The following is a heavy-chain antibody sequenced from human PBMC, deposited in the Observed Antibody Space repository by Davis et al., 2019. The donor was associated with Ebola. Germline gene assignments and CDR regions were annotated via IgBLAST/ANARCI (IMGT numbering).Heavy chain of an antibody. J-gene: IGHJ4*02. CDR1: GFTFSTYS. CDR2: ISSSSSTI. V-gene: IGHV3-48*01. D-gene: IGHD2-2*01. CDR3: AKGDQLLQTYYFDY. Sequence: GESLKISCAAFGFTFSTYSMNWVRQAPGKGLEWVSYISSSSSTIHYADSVKGRFTISRDNSKNTLYLQMNSLRAEDTAVYYCAKGDQLLQTYYFDYWGQGTLVTVSS.